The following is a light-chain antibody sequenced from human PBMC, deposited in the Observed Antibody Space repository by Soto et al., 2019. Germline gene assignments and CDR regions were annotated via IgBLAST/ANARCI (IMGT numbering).Light chain of an antibody. V-gene: IGKV3-15*01. CDR3: QQYNSWPPT. CDR2: GAS. Sequence: EIVMTQSPATLSVSPGERDTLSCRASQSVSSDLAWYQQKPGQAPRLLIYGASTRATSIAARFSGSGSGTEFTLTITSLQSEDFAVYYCQQYNSWPPTFGGGTKVEIK. CDR1: QSVSSD. J-gene: IGKJ4*01.